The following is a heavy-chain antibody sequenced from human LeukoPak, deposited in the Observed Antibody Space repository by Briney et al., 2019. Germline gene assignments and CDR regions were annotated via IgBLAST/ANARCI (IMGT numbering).Heavy chain of an antibody. J-gene: IGHJ6*02. D-gene: IGHD2/OR15-2a*01. Sequence: GGSLRLSCAASGFTFSSYEMNWVRQAPGKGLEWVSYISSSGSTIYYADSVKGRFTISRDNAKNSLYLQMNSLRAEDTAVYYCARGSEWGFYNYYGMDVWGQGTTVTVSS. CDR3: ARGSEWGFYNYYGMDV. CDR2: ISSSGSTI. CDR1: GFTFSSYE. V-gene: IGHV3-48*03.